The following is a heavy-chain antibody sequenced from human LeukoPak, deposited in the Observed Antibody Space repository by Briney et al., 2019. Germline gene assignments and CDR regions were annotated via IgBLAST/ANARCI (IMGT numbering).Heavy chain of an antibody. J-gene: IGHJ4*02. CDR2: IYPGDSAT. Sequence: GESLKISCKGSGYSFTSYWIGWVRQMPGKGLEWMGIIYPGDSATRYSPSFQGQVTISADKSISTAYLQWSSLKASDTAMYYCARPEAVAGSYFDYWGQGTLVTASS. CDR3: ARPEAVAGSYFDY. V-gene: IGHV5-51*01. CDR1: GYSFTSYW. D-gene: IGHD6-19*01.